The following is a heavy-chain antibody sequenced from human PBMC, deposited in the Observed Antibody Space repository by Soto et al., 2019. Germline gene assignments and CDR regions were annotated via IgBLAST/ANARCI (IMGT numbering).Heavy chain of an antibody. Sequence: EVQLVESGGGLVQPGGSLRLSCAASGFTVSSNYMSWVRRAPGKGLEWVSIIYTAGSTYYADSVRGRFTISRDNSKNTLYLQRTRLRAEDTAVYYCAKVGDSSGYAKYFQHWGQGTLVTVSS. CDR3: AKVGDSSGYAKYFQH. V-gene: IGHV3-66*01. CDR2: IYTAGST. CDR1: GFTVSSNY. J-gene: IGHJ1*01. D-gene: IGHD3-22*01.